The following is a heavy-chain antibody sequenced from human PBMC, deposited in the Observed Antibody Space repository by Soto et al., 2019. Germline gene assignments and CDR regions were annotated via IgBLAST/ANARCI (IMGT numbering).Heavy chain of an antibody. D-gene: IGHD3-10*01. CDR3: AKGFGELYPYD. CDR1: GFTFTSYA. Sequence: PGGSLRLSCAASGFTFTSYAMSWVRQAPGKGLEWVSAISGSGAGTYYADSVKGRFTISRDNSKNTLYLQMNNLRAEDTAIYYCAKGFGELYPYDWGQGTLVTVSS. J-gene: IGHJ4*02. CDR2: ISGSGAGT. V-gene: IGHV3-23*01.